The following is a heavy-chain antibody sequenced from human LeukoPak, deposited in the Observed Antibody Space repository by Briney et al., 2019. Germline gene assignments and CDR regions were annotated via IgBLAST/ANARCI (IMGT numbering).Heavy chain of an antibody. D-gene: IGHD3-22*01. CDR1: GGSISSYY. CDR2: IYYSGST. V-gene: IGHV4-59*12. CDR3: ARAQSSGYYLITGYYFDY. J-gene: IGHJ4*02. Sequence: SETLSLTCIVSGGSISSYYWSWIRQPPGKGLEWIGYIYYSGSTNYNPSLKSRVTISVDTSKNQFSLKLSSVTAADTAVYYCARAQSSGYYLITGYYFDYWGQGTLVTVSS.